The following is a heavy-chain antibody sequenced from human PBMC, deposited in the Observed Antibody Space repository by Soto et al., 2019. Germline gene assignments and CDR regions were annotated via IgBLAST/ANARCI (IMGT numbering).Heavy chain of an antibody. CDR2: IYYSGST. CDR3: ARDPLFPKVQDLYGMDV. CDR1: GGSVSSGSYY. D-gene: IGHD3-10*01. V-gene: IGHV4-61*01. J-gene: IGHJ6*02. Sequence: QVQLQESGPGLVKPSETLSLTCTVSGGSVSSGSYYWSWIRQPPGKGLEWIGYIYYSGSTNYNPSLKSRVTISVDTSKNPFSLKLSSVTAADTAVYYCARDPLFPKVQDLYGMDVWGQGTTVTVSS.